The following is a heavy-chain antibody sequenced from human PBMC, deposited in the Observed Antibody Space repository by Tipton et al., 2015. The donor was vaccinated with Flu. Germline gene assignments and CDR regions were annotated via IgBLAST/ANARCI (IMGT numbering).Heavy chain of an antibody. Sequence: TLSLTCTVSGDSIRSGTSRWSWIRQPAGKGLEWIGRIFASGATNYNPSLKSRVTISVARPKDQFSLRLTSVTAADTAVYFCARRDFSNYVSEPRNWFDFWGQGTLVTVSS. D-gene: IGHD4-11*01. CDR3: ARRDFSNYVSEPRNWFDF. J-gene: IGHJ5*01. CDR1: GDSIRSGTSR. V-gene: IGHV4-61*02. CDR2: IFASGAT.